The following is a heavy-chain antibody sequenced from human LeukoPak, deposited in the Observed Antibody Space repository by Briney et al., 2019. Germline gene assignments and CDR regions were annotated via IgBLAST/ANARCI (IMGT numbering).Heavy chain of an antibody. D-gene: IGHD6-13*01. CDR1: GFTVSSNS. Sequence: GGSLRLSCTVSGFTVSSNSMSWVRQAPGKGLEWVSFIYSDNTHYSDSVKGRFTISRDNSKNTLYLQMNSLRAEDTAVYYCAKAKEYSSSWYYFDYWGQGTLVTVSS. V-gene: IGHV3-66*03. CDR2: IYSDNT. CDR3: AKAKEYSSSWYYFDY. J-gene: IGHJ4*02.